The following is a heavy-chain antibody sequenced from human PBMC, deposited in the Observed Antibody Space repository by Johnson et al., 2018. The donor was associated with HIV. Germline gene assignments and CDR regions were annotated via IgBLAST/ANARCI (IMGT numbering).Heavy chain of an antibody. D-gene: IGHD3-16*01. J-gene: IGHJ3*02. CDR2: IKQDGSEK. CDR1: GFTFSSYW. Sequence: VQLVESGGGVVQPGGSLRLSCAASGFTFSSYWMSWVRQAPGKGLEWVANIKQDGSEKYYVDSVKGRFTISRDNAKKSLYRQMNSLRAEDTAVYYCARDWGTRGWDDAFDIWGQGTMVTVSS. CDR3: ARDWGTRGWDDAFDI. V-gene: IGHV3-7*01.